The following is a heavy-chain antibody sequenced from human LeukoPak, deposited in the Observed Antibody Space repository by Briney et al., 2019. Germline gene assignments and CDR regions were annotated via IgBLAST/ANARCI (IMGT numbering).Heavy chain of an antibody. D-gene: IGHD3-16*01. CDR2: ISSNGGST. CDR3: VKDWVEGVIDY. J-gene: IGHJ4*02. CDR1: GFTFSSYA. V-gene: IGHV3-64D*09. Sequence: GGSLRLSCSASGFTFSSYAMRWVRQAPGKGLEYVSAISSNGGSTYYADSVKGRFTISRDNSKNTLYLQMSSLRAEDTAVYYCVKDWVEGVIDYWGQGTLVTVSS.